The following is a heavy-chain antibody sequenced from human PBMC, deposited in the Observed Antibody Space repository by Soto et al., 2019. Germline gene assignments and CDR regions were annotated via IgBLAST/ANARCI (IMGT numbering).Heavy chain of an antibody. CDR2: INSDGSNT. CDR1: GFTFSSYW. J-gene: IGHJ5*02. D-gene: IGHD3-3*01. V-gene: IGHV3-74*01. Sequence: GGSLRLSCAASGFTFSSYWMHWVRQAPGKGLVWVSRINSDGSNTSYADSVKGRLTISRDNAKNTLYLQMNSLRAEDTAVYYCARQAGALRFLEWLSHNWFDPWGQGTLVTVSS. CDR3: ARQAGALRFLEWLSHNWFDP.